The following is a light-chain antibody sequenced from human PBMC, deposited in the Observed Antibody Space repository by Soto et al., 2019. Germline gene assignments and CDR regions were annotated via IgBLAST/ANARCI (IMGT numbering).Light chain of an antibody. J-gene: IGKJ1*01. CDR1: QSVRSSL. V-gene: IGKV3-20*01. CDR2: AGS. CDR3: QQYGSSQWT. Sequence: EIVLTQSPGPLSLSAGERATVSCRASQSVRSSLLAWYQQKPGQAPRLLIYAGSSRATGIPDRFSGSGSGTDFTLTISRLEPEDFAVYYCQQYGSSQWTFGQGTKVDIK.